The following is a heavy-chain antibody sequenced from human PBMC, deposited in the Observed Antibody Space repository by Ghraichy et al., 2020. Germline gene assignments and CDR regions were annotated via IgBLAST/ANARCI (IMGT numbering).Heavy chain of an antibody. D-gene: IGHD1-26*01. J-gene: IGHJ4*02. CDR2: IKQDGSEK. CDR3: ARDREWELPFDY. V-gene: IGHV3-7*03. CDR1: GFTFSSYW. Sequence: LSLTCAASGFTFSSYWMSWVRPAPGKGLEWVANIKQDGSEKYYVDSVKGRFTISRDNAKNSLYLQMNRLRAEDTAVYYCARDREWELPFDYWGQGTLVTVSS.